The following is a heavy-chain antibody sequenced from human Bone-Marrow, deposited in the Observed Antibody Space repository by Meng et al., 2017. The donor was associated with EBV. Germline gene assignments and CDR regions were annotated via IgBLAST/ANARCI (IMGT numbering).Heavy chain of an antibody. CDR2: LIPMYDAP. D-gene: IGHD3-10*01. CDR1: EGTVRRVA. V-gene: IGHV1-69*01. CDR3: ASESGRGFTPDY. Sequence: VQVVRAGAEVKRPGSSVKVSCRSSEGTVRRVAVSWVRQAPGQGLEWMGVLIPMYDAPHYAQKFQGRVTMTADESTSTHYMDLTGLRSDDTAVYYCASESGRGFTPDYWGQGTLVTVSS. J-gene: IGHJ4*02.